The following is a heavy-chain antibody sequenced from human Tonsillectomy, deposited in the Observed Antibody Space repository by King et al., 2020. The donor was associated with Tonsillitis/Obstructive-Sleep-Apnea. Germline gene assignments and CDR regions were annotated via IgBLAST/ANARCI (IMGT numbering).Heavy chain of an antibody. D-gene: IGHD3-9*01. CDR1: GFTFSNYA. CDR2: ISGSGVRK. V-gene: IGHV3-23*04. CDR3: AKRGGIRYFDY. Sequence: VQLVESGGGLVQPGGSLRLSCAASGFTFSNYAMSWVRQAPGKGLQWVSTISGSGVRKYYAASVKGRFTISRDNSKNTLYLQMNSLRAEDTAVYYCAKRGGIRYFDYWGQGTLVTVSS. J-gene: IGHJ4*02.